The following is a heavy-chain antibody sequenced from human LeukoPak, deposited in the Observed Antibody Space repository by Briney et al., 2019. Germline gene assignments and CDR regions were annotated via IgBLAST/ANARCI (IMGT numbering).Heavy chain of an antibody. CDR2: INHSGST. CDR1: GGSFSGYY. Sequence: SETLSLTCAVYGGSFSGYYWSWIRQPPGKGLEWIGEINHSGSTNYNPPLKSRVTISVDTSKNQFSLKLSSVTAADTAVYYCARPERPSRRYYFDYWGQGTLVTVSS. V-gene: IGHV4-34*01. CDR3: ARPERPSRRYYFDY. D-gene: IGHD6-6*01. J-gene: IGHJ4*02.